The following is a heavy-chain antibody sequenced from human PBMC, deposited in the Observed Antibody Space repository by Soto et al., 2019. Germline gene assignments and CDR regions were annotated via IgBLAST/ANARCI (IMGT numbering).Heavy chain of an antibody. D-gene: IGHD4-17*01. CDR1: GLTFSSYW. Sequence: EVQLVESGGGLVQPGGSLRLSCAASGLTFSSYWMHWVRQAPGKGLVWVSRINSDGSSTRYADSVKGRFTISRDNDKNTLYLQMNSLRAEDTAVYYCALSHTVTTDYWGQGTLVTVSS. CDR3: ALSHTVTTDY. CDR2: INSDGSST. V-gene: IGHV3-74*01. J-gene: IGHJ4*02.